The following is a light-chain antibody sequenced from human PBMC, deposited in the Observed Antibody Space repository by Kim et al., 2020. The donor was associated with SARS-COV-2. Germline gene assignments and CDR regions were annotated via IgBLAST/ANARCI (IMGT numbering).Light chain of an antibody. Sequence: PYVTTACTGTSSDVGAYNYVSWYQQHPGKAPKVIIYEVGKRPSGVPDLFSGSKSGNTASLTVSGLQAEDEADYYCSSYVGSDRVVFGGGTQLTVL. CDR3: SSYVGSDRVV. J-gene: IGLJ3*02. CDR2: EVG. V-gene: IGLV2-8*01. CDR1: SSDVGAYNY.